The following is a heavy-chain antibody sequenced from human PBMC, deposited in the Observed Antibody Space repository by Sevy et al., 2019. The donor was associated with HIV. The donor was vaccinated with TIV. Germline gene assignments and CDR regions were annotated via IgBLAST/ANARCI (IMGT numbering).Heavy chain of an antibody. CDR3: AREETGYYYGMDV. CDR1: GFTVSSNY. Sequence: GGSLRLSCAASGFTVSSNYMSWVRQAPGKGLEWVSVIYSGGSTYYADSVKGRFTISRDNSKNTLYLQMNSLRAEDTAVYYCAREETGYYYGMDVWGQGTTVTFSS. V-gene: IGHV3-53*01. J-gene: IGHJ6*02. CDR2: IYSGGST.